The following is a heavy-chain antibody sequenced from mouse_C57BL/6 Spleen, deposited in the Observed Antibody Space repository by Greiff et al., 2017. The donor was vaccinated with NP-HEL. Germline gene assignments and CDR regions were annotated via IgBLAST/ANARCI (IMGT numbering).Heavy chain of an antibody. Sequence: VQLQQPGAELVKPGASVKLSCKASGYTFTSYWLQWVQQRPGQGLEWIGEIDPSDSYTNYNQKFKGKAILTVDSSSSAAYMLRSSLTSEDSAVYCCARGDEAQATDCWGQGTTLTVSS. D-gene: IGHD3-2*02. CDR3: ARGDEAQATDC. J-gene: IGHJ2*01. V-gene: IGHV1-50*01. CDR1: GYTFTSYW. CDR2: IDPSDSYT.